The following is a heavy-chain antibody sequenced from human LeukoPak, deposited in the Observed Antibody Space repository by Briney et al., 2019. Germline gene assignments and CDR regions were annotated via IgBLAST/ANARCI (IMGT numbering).Heavy chain of an antibody. CDR2: IYTSGST. CDR1: GGSISSYY. Sequence: SETLSLTCTVSGGSISSYYWSWIRQPAGKGLEWIGRIYTSGSTNYNPPLKSRVTMSVDTSKNQFSLKLSSVTAADTAVYYCARDSYYYGPGDYWGQGTLVTVSS. D-gene: IGHD3-10*01. CDR3: ARDSYYYGPGDY. V-gene: IGHV4-4*07. J-gene: IGHJ4*02.